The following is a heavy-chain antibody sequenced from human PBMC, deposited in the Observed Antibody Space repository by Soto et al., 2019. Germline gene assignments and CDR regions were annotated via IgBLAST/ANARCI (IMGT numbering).Heavy chain of an antibody. CDR2: INAGNGNT. J-gene: IGHJ5*02. D-gene: IGHD2-15*01. Sequence: QVQLVQSGAEVKKPGASVKVSCKASGYTFTSYAMHWVRQAPGQRLEWMGWINAGNGNTKYSQKFQGRVTITRDTSASTAYMELSSLRSEDTAVYYCARGCSGGSCYSIHNWFDPWGQGTLVTVSS. CDR1: GYTFTSYA. CDR3: ARGCSGGSCYSIHNWFDP. V-gene: IGHV1-3*01.